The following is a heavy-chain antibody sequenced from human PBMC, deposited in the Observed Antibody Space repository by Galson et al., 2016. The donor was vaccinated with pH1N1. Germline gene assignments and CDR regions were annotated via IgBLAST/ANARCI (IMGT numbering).Heavy chain of an antibody. D-gene: IGHD1-1*01. J-gene: IGHJ3*01. V-gene: IGHV3-30-3*01. Sequence: SLRLSCAASGFTFGSYDMHWVRQAPGKALEWVALMSYDRDTNYADSVKGRVTVSRDNSKNTLYLQMNSLRLDDTAVYYCARGYETYAFDLWGPGTMVAVSS. CDR3: ARGYETYAFDL. CDR1: GFTFGSYD. CDR2: MSYDRDTN.